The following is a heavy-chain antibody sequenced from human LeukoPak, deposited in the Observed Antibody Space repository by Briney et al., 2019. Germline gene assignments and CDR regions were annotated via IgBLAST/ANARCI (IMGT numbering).Heavy chain of an antibody. CDR2: IYLSGST. D-gene: IGHD2-8*02. V-gene: IGHV4-30-2*01. CDR3: ARRRGQSSGPFSYYFYMDV. Sequence: PSETLSLTCTVSGVSISSGGKCWGWIRQPTGKGLEWIGYIYLSGSTYYNPTLRSPVTRAVDRSKNQISLKLNSVTAADTAVYYCARRRGQSSGPFSYYFYMDVWGKGTTVTVSS. CDR1: GVSISSGGKC. J-gene: IGHJ6*03.